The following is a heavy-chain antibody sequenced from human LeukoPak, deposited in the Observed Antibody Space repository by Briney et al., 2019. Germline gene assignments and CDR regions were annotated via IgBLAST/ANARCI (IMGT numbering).Heavy chain of an antibody. D-gene: IGHD6-13*01. CDR2: INHSGST. V-gene: IGHV4-34*01. CDR1: GGSFSGYY. Sequence: SEALSLTCAVYGGSFSGYYWSWIRQPPGKGLEWRGGINHSGSTNYNPSLKSRVTISVDTSKNQFSLKLSSVTAADTAVYYCAGESVSYSSSWYFDYWGQGTLVTVSS. J-gene: IGHJ4*02. CDR3: AGESVSYSSSWYFDY.